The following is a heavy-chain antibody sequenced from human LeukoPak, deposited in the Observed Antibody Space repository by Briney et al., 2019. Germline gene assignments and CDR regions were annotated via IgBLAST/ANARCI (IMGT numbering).Heavy chain of an antibody. Sequence: GGSLRLSCAVSGFTFSSYWMNWVRQAPGKGLEWVASIRQDGGEKSYVDSVKGRFTISRDNTKNSLYLQMSSLRAEDTAVYHCARDGTAAGLYFDLWGQGTLVTVSS. CDR2: IRQDGGEK. CDR3: ARDGTAAGLYFDL. J-gene: IGHJ4*01. V-gene: IGHV3-7*01. D-gene: IGHD6-13*01. CDR1: GFTFSSYW.